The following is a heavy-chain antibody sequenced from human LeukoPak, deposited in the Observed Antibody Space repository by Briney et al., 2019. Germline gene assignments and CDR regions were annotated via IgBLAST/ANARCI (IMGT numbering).Heavy chain of an antibody. CDR3: AKPGAYYGSGRLDYYYGMDV. J-gene: IGHJ6*02. Sequence: GGSLRLSCAASGFTFSSYAMSWVRQAPGKGLEWVSAISGSGGSTYYADSVKGRFTISRDNSKNTLYLQMNSLRAEDTAVYYCAKPGAYYGSGRLDYYYGMDVWGQGTTVTVSS. D-gene: IGHD3-10*01. V-gene: IGHV3-23*01. CDR2: ISGSGGST. CDR1: GFTFSSYA.